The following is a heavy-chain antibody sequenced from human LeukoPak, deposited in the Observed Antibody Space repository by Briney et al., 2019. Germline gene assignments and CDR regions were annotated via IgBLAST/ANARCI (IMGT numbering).Heavy chain of an antibody. CDR2: MYYSGGA. CDR1: GDSLGNYF. D-gene: IGHD3-3*01. J-gene: IGHJ3*01. V-gene: IGHV4-59*01. Sequence: SETLSLTCSVSGDSLGNYFWGWIRQPPGKGLEWIGHMYYSGGAEYNPSLKSRVTITTDESKAQFSLKLSSATAADTAVYYCVRRIFGVRAIDAFNLWSPGTMVTVSS. CDR3: VRRIFGVRAIDAFNL.